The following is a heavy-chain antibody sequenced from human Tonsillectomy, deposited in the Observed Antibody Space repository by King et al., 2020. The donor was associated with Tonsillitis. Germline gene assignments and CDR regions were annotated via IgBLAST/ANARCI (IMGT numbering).Heavy chain of an antibody. CDR2: INPNSGGT. Sequence: VQLVESGAEVKKPGASVKVSCKASGYTFTCYYMHWVRQAPGPGLEGMGWINPNSGGTNYSQKFQGWVTMTRDTSIRTAYMELSRLRSDDTAVYYCARSGDIVATMGDYWGQGTLVTVSS. V-gene: IGHV1-2*04. D-gene: IGHD5-12*01. CDR1: GYTFTCYY. CDR3: ARSGDIVATMGDY. J-gene: IGHJ4*02.